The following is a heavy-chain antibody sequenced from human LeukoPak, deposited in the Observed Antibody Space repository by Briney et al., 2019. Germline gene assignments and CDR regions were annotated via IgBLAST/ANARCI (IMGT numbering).Heavy chain of an antibody. D-gene: IGHD5-18*01. CDR3: ARRRGGYSYGKYNWFDP. CDR2: INHSGST. Sequence: PSETLSLTCAVYGGSFSGYYWSWIRQPPGKGLEWIGEINHSGSTNYNPSLKSRVTISVDTSKNQFSLKLSSVTAADTAVDYCARRRGGYSYGKYNWFDPWGQGTLVTVSS. CDR1: GGSFSGYY. J-gene: IGHJ5*02. V-gene: IGHV4-34*01.